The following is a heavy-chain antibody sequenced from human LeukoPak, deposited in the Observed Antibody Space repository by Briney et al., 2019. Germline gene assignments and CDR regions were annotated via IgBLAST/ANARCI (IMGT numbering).Heavy chain of an antibody. CDR3: ASLLVVDDAFDI. D-gene: IGHD3-22*01. J-gene: IGHJ3*02. CDR1: GYTFTGYY. Sequence: ASVKVSCKAPGYTFTGYYMHWVRQAPGQGLEWMGWINPNSGGTNYAQKFQGRVTMTRDTSISTAYMELSRLRSDDTAVYYCASLLVVDDAFDIWAQGTMVTVSS. CDR2: INPNSGGT. V-gene: IGHV1-2*02.